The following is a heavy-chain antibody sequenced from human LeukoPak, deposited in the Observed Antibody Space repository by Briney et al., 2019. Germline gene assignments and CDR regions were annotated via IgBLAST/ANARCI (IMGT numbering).Heavy chain of an antibody. D-gene: IGHD6-19*01. CDR1: GYTFTSYG. CDR2: ISAYNGNT. J-gene: IGHJ4*02. CDR3: ARDLIAVAIPGY. V-gene: IGHV1-18*01. Sequence: ASETVSCKASGYTFTSYGISWVRQAPGQGLEWMGWISAYNGNTNYAQELQGRVTMTTDTSTSTAYMELRSLRSDDTAVYYCARDLIAVAIPGYWGQGTLVTVSS.